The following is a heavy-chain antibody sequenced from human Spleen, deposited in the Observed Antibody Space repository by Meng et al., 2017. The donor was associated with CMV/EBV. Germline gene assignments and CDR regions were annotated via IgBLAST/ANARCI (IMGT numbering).Heavy chain of an antibody. CDR1: ELIFSGDE. D-gene: IGHD6-13*01. V-gene: IGHV5-51*01. CDR3: ARQSSSWYVDY. CDR2: IYPGDSDT. Sequence: GESLKISCVASELIFSGDEMNWVRQAPGKGLEWMGIIYPGDSDTRYSPSFQGQVTISADKSISTAYLQWSSLKASDTAMYYCARQSSSWYVDYWGQGTLVTVSS. J-gene: IGHJ4*02.